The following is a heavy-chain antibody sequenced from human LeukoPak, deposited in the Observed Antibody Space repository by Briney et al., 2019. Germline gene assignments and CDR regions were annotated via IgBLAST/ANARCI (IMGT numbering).Heavy chain of an antibody. V-gene: IGHV3-48*02. CDR2: IRSDSSTK. CDR3: ARDYSRWHGDFDV. D-gene: IGHD6-13*01. J-gene: IGHJ3*01. Sequence: GGSLRLSCAGSGFSISNYGMNWVRQAPGKGLEWLSYIRSDSSTKYYADSVEGRFTISRDNAQNSLYLRMNSLRDEDSGVYLCARDYSRWHGDFDVWGQGTMVTVSS. CDR1: GFSISNYG.